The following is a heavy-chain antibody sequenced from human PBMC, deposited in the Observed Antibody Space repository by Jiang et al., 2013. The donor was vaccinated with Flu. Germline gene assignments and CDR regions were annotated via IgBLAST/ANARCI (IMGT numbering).Heavy chain of an antibody. CDR2: INPNSGGT. V-gene: IGHV1-2*06. CDR3: ARVPHSGYAKTSIHFDY. CDR1: GYTFTGYY. D-gene: IGHD5-12*01. Sequence: QLVESGAEVKKPGASVKVSCKASGYTFTGYYMHWVRQAPGQGLEWMGRINPNSGGTNYAQKFQGRVTMTRDTSISTAYMELSRLRSDDTAVYYCARVPHSGYAKTSIHFDYWGQGTLVTVSS. J-gene: IGHJ4*02.